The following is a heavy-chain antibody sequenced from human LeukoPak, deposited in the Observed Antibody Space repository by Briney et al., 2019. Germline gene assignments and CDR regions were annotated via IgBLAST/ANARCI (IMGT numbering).Heavy chain of an antibody. Sequence: ASVKLSCKASGYTFTSDDINWVRQGPGQGHGWMGWSNPNSGNTGYAQKLQGRVTIATNTSISTAYMELSSLRSEDTAVYYCARGKDKSAAGVDYWGQGTLVTVSS. D-gene: IGHD6-13*01. J-gene: IGHJ4*02. CDR2: SNPNSGNT. CDR3: ARGKDKSAAGVDY. CDR1: GYTFTSDD. V-gene: IGHV1-8*01.